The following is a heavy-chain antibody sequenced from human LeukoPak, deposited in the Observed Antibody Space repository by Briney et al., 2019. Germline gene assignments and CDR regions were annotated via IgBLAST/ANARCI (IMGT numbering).Heavy chain of an antibody. J-gene: IGHJ4*02. CDR3: AKEGLSLDY. CDR1: GGSISSYY. CDR2: ISYSGST. Sequence: SETLSLTCTVSGGSISSYYWSWIRQPPGKGLEWIGYISYSGSTNYNPSLTSRVTMSVDTSKNQFSLKLASVTAADTAVYYCAKEGLSLDYWGQGILVTVSS. V-gene: IGHV4-59*01. D-gene: IGHD2/OR15-2a*01.